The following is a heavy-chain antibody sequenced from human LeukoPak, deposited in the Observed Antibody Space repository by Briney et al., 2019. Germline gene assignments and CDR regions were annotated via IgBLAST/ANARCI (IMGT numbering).Heavy chain of an antibody. CDR3: ARAIMDYSLGGGAFDI. Sequence: NASETLSLTCTVSGGSISSYYWSWIRQPPGKGLEWIGYIYYSGSTNYNPSLKSRVTISVDTSKNQFSLKLSSVTAADTAVYYCARAIMDYSLGGGAFDIWGQGTMVTVSS. CDR1: GGSISSYY. D-gene: IGHD4-11*01. J-gene: IGHJ3*02. CDR2: IYYSGST. V-gene: IGHV4-59*01.